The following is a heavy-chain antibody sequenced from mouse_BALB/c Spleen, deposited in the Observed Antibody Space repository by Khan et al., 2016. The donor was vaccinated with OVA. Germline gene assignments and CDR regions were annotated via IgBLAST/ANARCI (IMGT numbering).Heavy chain of an antibody. CDR3: ARSVTITTVVATDFDY. CDR1: GYSITSDYA. J-gene: IGHJ2*01. Sequence: EVQLQESGPGPVNPSQSLSLTCTVTGYSITSDYAWNWIRQFPGNKLEWMGYISYSGRTSYNPSLKSRISITRDPSKNQVFLQLNSVTTEDTATYVCARSVTITTVVATDFDYWGQGTTLTVSS. D-gene: IGHD1-1*01. CDR2: ISYSGRT. V-gene: IGHV3-2*02.